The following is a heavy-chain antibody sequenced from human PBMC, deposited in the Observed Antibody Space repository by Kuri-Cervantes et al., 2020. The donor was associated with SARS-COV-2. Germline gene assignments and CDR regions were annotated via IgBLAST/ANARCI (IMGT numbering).Heavy chain of an antibody. CDR2: INHSGST. Sequence: SETLSLTCAVYGGSFSGYYWSWIRQPPGKGLEWIGEINHSGSTNYNPSLKSRVTISVDTSKNQFSLKLSSVTAADTAVYYCARAAEYYVDYWGQGTLGTVSS. V-gene: IGHV4-34*01. CDR3: ARAAEYYVDY. J-gene: IGHJ4*02. CDR1: GGSFSGYY.